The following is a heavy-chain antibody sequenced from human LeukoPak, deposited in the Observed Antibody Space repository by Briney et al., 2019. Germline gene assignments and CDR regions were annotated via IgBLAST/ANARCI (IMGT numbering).Heavy chain of an antibody. CDR3: ARGGEADYDYVWGSYRYDWFDP. Sequence: SETLSLTCAVYGGSFSGYYWSWIRQPPGKGLEWIREINHSGSTNYNPSLKSRVTLSVDTSKNQFPLKLSSVTAADTAVYYCARGGEADYDYVWGSYRYDWFDPWGQGTLVTVSS. CDR2: INHSGST. D-gene: IGHD3-16*02. V-gene: IGHV4-34*01. J-gene: IGHJ5*02. CDR1: GGSFSGYY.